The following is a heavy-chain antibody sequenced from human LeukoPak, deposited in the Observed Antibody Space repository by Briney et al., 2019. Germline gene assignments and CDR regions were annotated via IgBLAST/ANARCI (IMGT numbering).Heavy chain of an antibody. Sequence: PGGSLRLSCAASGFTFSSYGMHWVRQAPGKGLEWVAVISYDGSNKYYADSVKGRFTISRDNSKNTLYLQMNSLRAEDTAVYYCAKDLASGSPEGVALDYWGQGTLVTVSS. V-gene: IGHV3-30*18. D-gene: IGHD1-26*01. CDR2: ISYDGSNK. CDR1: GFTFSSYG. CDR3: AKDLASGSPEGVALDY. J-gene: IGHJ4*02.